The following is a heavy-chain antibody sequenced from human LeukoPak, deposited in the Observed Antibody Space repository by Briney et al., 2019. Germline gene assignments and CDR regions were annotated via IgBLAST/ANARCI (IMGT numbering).Heavy chain of an antibody. CDR3: ARARGYSYGYYFDY. Sequence: PSETLSLTCAVYGGSFSGYYWSWIRQPPGKGQEWIGEINHSGSTNYNPSLKSRVTISVDTSKNQFSLKLSSVTAADTAVYYCARARGYSYGYYFDYWGQGTLVTVSS. CDR1: GGSFSGYY. D-gene: IGHD5-18*01. CDR2: INHSGST. V-gene: IGHV4-34*01. J-gene: IGHJ4*02.